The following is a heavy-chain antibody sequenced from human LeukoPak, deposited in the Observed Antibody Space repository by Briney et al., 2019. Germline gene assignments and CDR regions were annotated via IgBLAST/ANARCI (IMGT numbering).Heavy chain of an antibody. V-gene: IGHV5-51*01. J-gene: IGHJ4*02. CDR2: IYPGDSTT. Sequence: GESLKISCKGSGYSFTTYWIGWVRQMPGKGLEWMGIIYPGDSTTKYSPSFQGQVTISADKSISTAYLQWSSLKASDTAMYYCVRSYFSGTYPYDYWGQGTLVTVSS. D-gene: IGHD1-26*01. CDR1: GYSFTTYW. CDR3: VRSYFSGTYPYDY.